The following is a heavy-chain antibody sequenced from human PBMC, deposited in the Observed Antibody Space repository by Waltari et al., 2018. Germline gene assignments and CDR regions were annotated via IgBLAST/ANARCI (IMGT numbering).Heavy chain of an antibody. CDR2: INHSGST. V-gene: IGHV4-34*01. D-gene: IGHD3-10*01. CDR3: ARGPLGARYYYYYGMDV. J-gene: IGHJ6*02. CDR1: GGSFSGYY. Sequence: QVQLQQWGAGLLKPSETLSLTCAVYGGSFSGYYWSWIRQPPGKGLEWIGEINHSGSTNYNPSLKSRVTIAVDTSKTQFSLKLSSVTAADTAVYYWARGPLGARYYYYYGMDVWGQGTTVTVSS.